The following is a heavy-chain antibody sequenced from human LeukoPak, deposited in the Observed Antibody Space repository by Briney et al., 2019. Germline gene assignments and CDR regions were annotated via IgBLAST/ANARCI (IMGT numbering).Heavy chain of an antibody. J-gene: IGHJ4*02. Sequence: ASVKVSCTASGYTFTSYDINWVRQATGQGLGWMGWRNPNSGNTGYAQKFQGRVTMTRNTSISTAYRERSSLRSDDTAVYYCGRVASSGWYFVDFDYWGQGTLVTVSS. CDR3: GRVASSGWYFVDFDY. V-gene: IGHV1-8*01. D-gene: IGHD6-19*01. CDR2: RNPNSGNT. CDR1: GYTFTSYD.